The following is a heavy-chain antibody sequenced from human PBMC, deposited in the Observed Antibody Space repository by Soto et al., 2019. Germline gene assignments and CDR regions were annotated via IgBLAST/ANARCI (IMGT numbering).Heavy chain of an antibody. CDR2: INAGNGNT. V-gene: IGHV1-3*01. J-gene: IGHJ4*02. CDR3: AGAIVGATDS. D-gene: IGHD1-26*01. Sequence: ASVKVSCKASGYTFTSYAMHWVRQAPGQRLEWMGWINAGNGNTKYSQKFQSRVTITRDTSASTAYMGLSSVRSEDTAVYYGAGAIVGATDSWGQGTLVTVSS. CDR1: GYTFTSYA.